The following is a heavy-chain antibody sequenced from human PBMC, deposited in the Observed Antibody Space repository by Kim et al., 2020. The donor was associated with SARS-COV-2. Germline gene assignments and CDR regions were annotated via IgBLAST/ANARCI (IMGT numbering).Heavy chain of an antibody. V-gene: IGHV3-23*01. Sequence: GGSLRLSCAASGFTFSSYAMSWVRQAPGKGLEWVSAISGSGGSTYYADSVKGRFTISRDNSKNTLYLQMNSLRAEDTAVYYCAKAGPHDYGDYFDAFDIWGQGTMVTVSS. CDR2: ISGSGGST. J-gene: IGHJ3*02. D-gene: IGHD4-17*01. CDR3: AKAGPHDYGDYFDAFDI. CDR1: GFTFSSYA.